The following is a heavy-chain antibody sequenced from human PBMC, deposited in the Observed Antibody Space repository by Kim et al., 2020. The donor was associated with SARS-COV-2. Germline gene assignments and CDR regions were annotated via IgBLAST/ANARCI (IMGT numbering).Heavy chain of an antibody. V-gene: IGHV3-33*05. Sequence: GGSLRLSCAASGFTFSSYGMHWVRQAPGKGLEWVAVISYDGSNKYYADSVKGRFTISRDNSKNTLYLQMNSLRAEDTAVYYCASRPWFGSSYFDYWGQGTLVTVSS. D-gene: IGHD3-10*01. CDR1: GFTFSSYG. J-gene: IGHJ4*02. CDR3: ASRPWFGSSYFDY. CDR2: ISYDGSNK.